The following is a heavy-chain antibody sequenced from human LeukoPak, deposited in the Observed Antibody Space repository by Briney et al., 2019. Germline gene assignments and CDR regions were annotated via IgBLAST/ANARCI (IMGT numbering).Heavy chain of an antibody. Sequence: GGSLRLSCAASGFTFSSYAMSWVRQAPGKGLEWVSAISGTGGSAYYADSVKGRFTISRDNSKNTLYLQMNSLRVEDTAVYYCAKEGAAAALNWLDPWGQGTLVTVSS. CDR1: GFTFSSYA. J-gene: IGHJ5*02. CDR2: ISGTGGSA. CDR3: AKEGAAAALNWLDP. D-gene: IGHD6-25*01. V-gene: IGHV3-23*01.